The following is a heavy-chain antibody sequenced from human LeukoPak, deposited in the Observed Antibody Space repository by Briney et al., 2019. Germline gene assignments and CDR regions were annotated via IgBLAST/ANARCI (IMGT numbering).Heavy chain of an antibody. V-gene: IGHV4-59*01. J-gene: IGHJ4*02. D-gene: IGHD3-22*01. Sequence: PSETLSLTCTVSGGSINSYYWSWIRQPPGKGLEWIGYIYYSGSTNYNPSLKSRVTIPLDTSNNQFSLKLSSVTAADTAVYYCARDTSGYRRGSFDYWGQGTLVTVSS. CDR3: ARDTSGYRRGSFDY. CDR1: GGSINSYY. CDR2: IYYSGST.